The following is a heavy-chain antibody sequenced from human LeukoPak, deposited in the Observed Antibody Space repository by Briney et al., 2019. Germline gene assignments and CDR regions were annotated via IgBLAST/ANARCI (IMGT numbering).Heavy chain of an antibody. CDR3: ARWVYDISDVFDY. V-gene: IGHV3-7*01. CDR2: IKQDGSEK. CDR1: GFTFSSYW. Sequence: GGPLRLSCAASGFTFSSYWMSWVRQAPGKGLEGVANIKQDGSEKYYVDSVKGRFTISRDNAKNSLYLQMNSLRAEDTAVYYCARWVYDISDVFDYWGQGTLVTVSS. D-gene: IGHD3-9*01. J-gene: IGHJ4*02.